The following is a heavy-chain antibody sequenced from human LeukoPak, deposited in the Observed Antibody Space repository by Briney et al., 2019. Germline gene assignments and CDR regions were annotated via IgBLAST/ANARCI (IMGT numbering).Heavy chain of an antibody. Sequence: GESLKISCKGSGYSFTSYWISWVRQMPGKGLEWMGRIDPSDSYTNYSPSFQGHVTIPTDKSISTAFLQWSSLKASDTAMYYCARRQGGIDYWGQGTLVTVSS. CDR2: IDPSDSYT. CDR3: ARRQGGIDY. CDR1: GYSFTSYW. V-gene: IGHV5-10-1*01. J-gene: IGHJ4*02.